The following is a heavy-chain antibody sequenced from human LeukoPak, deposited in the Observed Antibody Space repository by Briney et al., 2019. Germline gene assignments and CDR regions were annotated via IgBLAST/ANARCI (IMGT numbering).Heavy chain of an antibody. V-gene: IGHV1-46*01. J-gene: IGHJ5*02. CDR1: GYTFTSYY. Sequence: ASVTVSCKASGYTFTSYYMHWVRQAPGQGLEWMGIINPSGGSTSYAQKFQGRVTMTRGTSTSTVYMELSSLRSEDTAVYYCARGQGRWLPATPGNWFDPWGQGTLVTVSS. CDR3: ARGQGRWLPATPGNWFDP. CDR2: INPSGGST. D-gene: IGHD5-24*01.